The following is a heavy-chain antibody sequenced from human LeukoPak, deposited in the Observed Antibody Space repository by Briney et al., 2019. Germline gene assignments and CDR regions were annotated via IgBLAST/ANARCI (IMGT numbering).Heavy chain of an antibody. CDR3: ARGLIQLWIFDY. V-gene: IGHV1-69*05. CDR1: GGTFSDYA. CDR2: IIPIFDTA. J-gene: IGHJ4*02. Sequence: SVKVSCKASGGTFSDYAVTWVRQAPGQGLEWMGGIIPIFDTANYAQKFQGRVTISTDEPTSTAYMELSSLRAEDTAVYHCARGLIQLWIFDYWGQGTLVTVSS. D-gene: IGHD5-18*01.